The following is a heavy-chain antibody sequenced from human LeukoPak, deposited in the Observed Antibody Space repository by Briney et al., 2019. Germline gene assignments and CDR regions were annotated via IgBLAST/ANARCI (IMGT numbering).Heavy chain of an antibody. D-gene: IGHD3-3*01. CDR2: IYHSEST. J-gene: IGHJ3*02. V-gene: IGHV4-39*01. CDR3: ARRPALRFLEWLASDAFDI. Sequence: PSETLSLTCAVSGDSINSRSYYWAWIRQPPGKGLEWIGSIYHSESTYYNPSLKSRVTISVDTSKNQFSLKLSSVTAADTAVYYCARRPALRFLEWLASDAFDIWGQGTMVTVSS. CDR1: GDSINSRSYY.